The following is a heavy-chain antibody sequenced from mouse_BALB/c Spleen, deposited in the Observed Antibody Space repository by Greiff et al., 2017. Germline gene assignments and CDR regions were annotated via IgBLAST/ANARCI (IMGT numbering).Heavy chain of an antibody. CDR2: ISSGSSTI. CDR3: ARFRYGGDY. J-gene: IGHJ2*01. CDR1: GFTFSSFG. D-gene: IGHD2-14*01. V-gene: IGHV5-17*02. Sequence: EVQVVESGGGLVQPGGSRKLSCAASGFTFSSFGMHWVRQAPEKGLEWVAYISSGSSTIYYADTVKGRFTISRDNPKNTLFLQMTSLRSEDTAMYYCARFRYGGDYWGQGTTPTVSS.